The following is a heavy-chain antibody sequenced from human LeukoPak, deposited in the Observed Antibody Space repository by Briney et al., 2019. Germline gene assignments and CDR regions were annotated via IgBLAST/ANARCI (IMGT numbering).Heavy chain of an antibody. J-gene: IGHJ4*02. CDR1: GGSFSVYY. D-gene: IGHD3-3*01. CDR2: ISHSGST. CDR3: ARLPVGWSGYFDY. Sequence: PSETLSLTCAVYGGSFSVYYWSWIRQPPGKGLEWIGEISHSGSTNFNPSLKSRVSMSVDTSQNQFSLKLNSVTAADTAVYYCARLPVGWSGYFDYWGQGTLVTVSS. V-gene: IGHV4-34*01.